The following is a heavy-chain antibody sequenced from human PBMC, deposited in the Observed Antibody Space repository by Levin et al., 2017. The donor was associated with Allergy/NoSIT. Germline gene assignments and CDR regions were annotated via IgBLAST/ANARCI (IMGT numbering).Heavy chain of an antibody. V-gene: IGHV1-46*01. CDR2: INPSGGST. Sequence: ASVKVSCKASGYTFTSYYMHWVRQAPGQGLEWMGIINPSGGSTSYAQKFQGRVTMTRDTSTSTVYMELSSLRSEDTAVYYCARDFFGYSYGYRSESGYFDYWGQGTLVTVSS. CDR1: GYTFTSYY. D-gene: IGHD5-18*01. CDR3: ARDFFGYSYGYRSESGYFDY. J-gene: IGHJ4*02.